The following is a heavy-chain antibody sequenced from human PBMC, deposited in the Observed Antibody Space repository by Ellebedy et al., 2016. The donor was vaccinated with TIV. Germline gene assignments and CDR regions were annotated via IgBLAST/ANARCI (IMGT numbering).Heavy chain of an antibody. D-gene: IGHD6-13*01. J-gene: IGHJ2*01. Sequence: AASVKVSCKASGYSFINYAMNWVRQAPGLGLEWMGWINTNTGNPTYAQGFTGRFVFSLDTSVSTAYLHISSLKAEDTAIYYCARAAAAGFFWYFDLWGRGTLVTVSS. V-gene: IGHV7-4-1*02. CDR2: INTNTGNP. CDR1: GYSFINYA. CDR3: ARAAAAGFFWYFDL.